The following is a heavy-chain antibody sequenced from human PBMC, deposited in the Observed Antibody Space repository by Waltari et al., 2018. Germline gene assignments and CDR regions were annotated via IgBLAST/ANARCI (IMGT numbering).Heavy chain of an antibody. Sequence: QVQLVESGGGVVQPGRSLRLSCAASGFTFSSDAMHWVRQAPGKGLEWVAVISYDGSNKYYADSVKGRFTISRDNSKNTLYLQMNSLRAEDTAVYYCARDHSRTLDVWGKGTTVTISS. CDR2: ISYDGSNK. V-gene: IGHV3-30-3*01. CDR1: GFTFSSDA. D-gene: IGHD6-13*01. CDR3: ARDHSRTLDV. J-gene: IGHJ6*04.